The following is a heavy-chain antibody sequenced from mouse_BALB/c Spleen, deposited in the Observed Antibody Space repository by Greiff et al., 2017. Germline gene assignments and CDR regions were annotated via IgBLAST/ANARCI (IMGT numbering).Heavy chain of an antibody. V-gene: IGHV2-2*02. CDR3: ARNTLYGMGYFDV. Sequence: VQLKESGPGLVQPSQSLSITCTVSGFSLTSYGVHWVRQSPGKGLEWLGVIWSGGSTDYNAAFISRLSISKDNSKSQVFFKMNSLQANDTAIYYCARNTLYGMGYFDVWGAGTTVTVAS. D-gene: IGHD2-1*01. CDR2: IWSGGST. CDR1: GFSLTSYG. J-gene: IGHJ1*01.